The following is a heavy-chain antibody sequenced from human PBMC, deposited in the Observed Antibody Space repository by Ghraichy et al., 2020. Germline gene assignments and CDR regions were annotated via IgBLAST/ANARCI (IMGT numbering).Heavy chain of an antibody. CDR1: GFTFASVD. CDR2: INGGGDKT. V-gene: IGHV3-23*01. CDR3: AGYPNWAYGY. J-gene: IGHJ4*02. D-gene: IGHD7-27*01. Sequence: GESLNISCAASGFTFASVDMNWFRQAPGRGPEWVSNINGGGDKTYYAESVKGRFSISRDNSKNTLFLEMNSLRVEDTAVYYCAGYPNWAYGYWGQGTLVTVSS.